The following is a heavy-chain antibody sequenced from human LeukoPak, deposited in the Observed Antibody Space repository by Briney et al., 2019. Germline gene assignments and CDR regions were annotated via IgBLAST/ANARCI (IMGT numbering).Heavy chain of an antibody. J-gene: IGHJ4*02. Sequence: GGSLRLSCAASGFNFDDHGMNWVRHVPGKGLEWVSGIDWSGGHTGYGESVKGRFTISRDNAKSSLYLQMNSLRVEDTALYYCARGPDGDYSYNYFDYWGQGILVTVSS. V-gene: IGHV3-20*04. CDR2: IDWSGGHT. D-gene: IGHD4-17*01. CDR1: GFNFDDHG. CDR3: ARGPDGDYSYNYFDY.